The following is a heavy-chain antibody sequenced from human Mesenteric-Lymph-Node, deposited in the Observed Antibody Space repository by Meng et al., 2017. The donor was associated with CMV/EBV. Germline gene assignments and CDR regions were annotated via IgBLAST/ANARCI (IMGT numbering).Heavy chain of an antibody. CDR1: GGTFSSYA. CDR3: ARPIFGVVIPDYYGMDV. Sequence: ASVKVSCKASGGTFSSYAISWVRQAPGQGLEWMGIINPSGGSTSYAQKFQGRVTMTRDTSTSTVYMELSSLRSEDTAVYYCARPIFGVVIPDYYGMDVWGQGTTVTVSS. D-gene: IGHD3-3*01. CDR2: INPSGGST. V-gene: IGHV1-46*01. J-gene: IGHJ6*02.